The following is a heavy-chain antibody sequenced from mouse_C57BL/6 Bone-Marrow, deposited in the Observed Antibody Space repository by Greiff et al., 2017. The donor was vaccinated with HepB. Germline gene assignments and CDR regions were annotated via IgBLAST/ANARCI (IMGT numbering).Heavy chain of an antibody. D-gene: IGHD2-4*01. V-gene: IGHV1-19*01. CDR1: GYTFTDYY. CDR2: INPYNGGT. Sequence: EVQLQQSGPVLVKPGASVKMSCKASGYTFTDYYMNWVKQSHGKSLEWIGVINPYNGGTSYNQKFKGKATLTVDKSSSTAYMEHNSLTSEDSAVYYCDDYEGGFAYWGQGTLVTVSA. J-gene: IGHJ3*01. CDR3: DDYEGGFAY.